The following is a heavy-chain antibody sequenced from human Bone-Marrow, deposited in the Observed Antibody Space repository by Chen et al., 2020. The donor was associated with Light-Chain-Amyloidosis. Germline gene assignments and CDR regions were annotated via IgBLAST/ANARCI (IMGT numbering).Heavy chain of an antibody. Sequence: EVQLAQSGPEVKKPGAPLQISCKGSGYTFPNYWLGWVRQMPGKGLEWMGVIYPDDSDARYSPSFEGQVTSSADKSITTAYLQWRSLKASDTAMYYCARRRDGYNFDYWGQGTLVTVSS. CDR1: GYTFPNYW. CDR3: ARRRDGYNFDY. J-gene: IGHJ4*02. D-gene: IGHD5-12*01. V-gene: IGHV5-51*01. CDR2: IYPDDSDA.